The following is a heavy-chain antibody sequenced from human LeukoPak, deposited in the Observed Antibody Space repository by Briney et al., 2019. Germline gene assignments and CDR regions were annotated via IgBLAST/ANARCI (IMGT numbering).Heavy chain of an antibody. CDR3: ARDRVGSGWPRPYYFEV. D-gene: IGHD6-19*01. CDR2: INPNSGAT. V-gene: IGHV1-2*02. Sequence: ASVTLSCTASGYTLTGYSLHWVRHAPGQGLEWMGWINPNSGATHSAQKFQGRITMTRDTSISTAYMDLSRLRSDDTAVYYCARDRVGSGWPRPYYFEVWGQGTLVTVSS. CDR1: GYTLTGYS. J-gene: IGHJ4*02.